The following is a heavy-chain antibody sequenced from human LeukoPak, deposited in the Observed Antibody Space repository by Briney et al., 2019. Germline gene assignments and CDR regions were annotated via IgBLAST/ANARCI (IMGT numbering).Heavy chain of an antibody. V-gene: IGHV1-2*02. J-gene: IGHJ4*02. CDR1: GYTFTSYY. D-gene: IGHD6-6*01. Sequence: GASVKVSFKASGYTFTSYYMHWVRQAPGQGFEWMGWINPNSGGTNYAQKFQGRVTMTRDTSISTAYMELSRLRSDDTAVYYCARSIAARPPPYWGQGTLVTVSS. CDR3: ARSIAARPPPY. CDR2: INPNSGGT.